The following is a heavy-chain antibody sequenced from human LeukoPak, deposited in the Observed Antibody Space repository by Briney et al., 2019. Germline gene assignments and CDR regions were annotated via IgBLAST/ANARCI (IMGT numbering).Heavy chain of an antibody. Sequence: GGSLRLSCAAPGFTFSSYEMNWVRQAPGKGLEWVSYISSSGSTIYYADSVKGRFTISSDNAKNSLYLQMNSLRAEDTAVYYCARDNYDSSGYYFDWGQGTLVTVSS. CDR1: GFTFSSYE. CDR2: ISSSGSTI. D-gene: IGHD3-22*01. V-gene: IGHV3-48*03. J-gene: IGHJ4*02. CDR3: ARDNYDSSGYYFD.